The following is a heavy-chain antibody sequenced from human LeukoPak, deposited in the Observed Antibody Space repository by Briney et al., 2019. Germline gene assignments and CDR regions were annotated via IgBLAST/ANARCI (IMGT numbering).Heavy chain of an antibody. CDR2: INPSGGST. CDR3: ARVPSYYYDSSGYSDY. V-gene: IGHV1-46*01. Sequence: ASVKVSCKASGYTFTSYYMHWVRQAPGQGLEWMGIINPSGGSTSYAQKFQGRVTMTRDTSTSTVYMELSSLRSEDTAVYYCARVPSYYYDSSGYSDYWGQGTLVTVSS. J-gene: IGHJ4*02. CDR1: GYTFTSYY. D-gene: IGHD3-22*01.